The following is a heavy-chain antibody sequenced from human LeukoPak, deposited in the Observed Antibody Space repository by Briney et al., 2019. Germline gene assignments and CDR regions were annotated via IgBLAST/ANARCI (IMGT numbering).Heavy chain of an antibody. CDR2: INPSGGST. Sequence: ASVKVSCKASGYTFTSYYMHWVRQAPGQGLEWMGIINPSGGSTSYAQKFQGRVTMTRDTSTSTVYMELSSVRSEDTAVYYCARDRSGSYPGGSWFDPWGQGTLVTVSS. CDR3: ARDRSGSYPGGSWFDP. CDR1: GYTFTSYY. J-gene: IGHJ5*02. V-gene: IGHV1-46*01. D-gene: IGHD1-26*01.